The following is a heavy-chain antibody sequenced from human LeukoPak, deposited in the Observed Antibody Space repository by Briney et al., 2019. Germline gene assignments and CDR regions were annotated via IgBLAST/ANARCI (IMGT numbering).Heavy chain of an antibody. V-gene: IGHV1-69*05. CDR1: GGTFSSYA. CDR2: IIPIFGTA. CDR3: ARGDDYSSYPFDY. D-gene: IGHD2-21*01. J-gene: IGHJ4*02. Sequence: GASVKVSCKASGGTFSSYAISWVRQAPGQGLEWMGGIIPIFGTANYAQKFQGRVTITTDESTSTAYMELSSLRSEDTAVYYCARGDDYSSYPFDYWGQGTLVTVSS.